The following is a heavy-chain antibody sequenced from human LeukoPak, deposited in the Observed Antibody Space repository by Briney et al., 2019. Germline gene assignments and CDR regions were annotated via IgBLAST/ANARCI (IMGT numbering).Heavy chain of an antibody. V-gene: IGHV4-4*02. CDR3: ARDYGGDGYMDY. D-gene: IGHD3-16*01. CDR1: GGSISSSNW. Sequence: SETLSLTCAVSGGSISSSNWWSWVRQPPGKGLEWIGEIYHSGSTNYNPSLKGRVTISVDKSKNQFSLKLSSVTAADTAIYYCARDYGGDGYMDYWGQGTLVTVSS. J-gene: IGHJ4*02. CDR2: IYHSGST.